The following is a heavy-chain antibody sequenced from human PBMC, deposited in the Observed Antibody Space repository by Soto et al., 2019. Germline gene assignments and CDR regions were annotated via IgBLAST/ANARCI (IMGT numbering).Heavy chain of an antibody. J-gene: IGHJ4*02. Sequence: GASVKVSCKASGGTFSSYAISWVRQAPGQGLEWMGGIIPIFGTANYAQKFQGRVTITADESTSTAYMELSSLRSEDTAVYYCARVVTQNRCSGGSCYSTYYFDYWGQGTLVTVSS. V-gene: IGHV1-69*13. CDR1: GGTFSSYA. CDR3: ARVVTQNRCSGGSCYSTYYFDY. D-gene: IGHD2-15*01. CDR2: IIPIFGTA.